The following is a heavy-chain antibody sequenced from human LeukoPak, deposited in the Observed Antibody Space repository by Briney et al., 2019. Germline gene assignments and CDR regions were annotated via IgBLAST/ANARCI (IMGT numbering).Heavy chain of an antibody. J-gene: IGHJ4*02. Sequence: ASVKVSCKPSGYTFTSYGISWVRQAPGQGLEWMGWINTYNGDTQYSQNLQGRLTMTTDTSTSTAYMELRSLRSDDTAVYYCARESRIQLWLSYFDYWGQGTLLTVSS. CDR3: ARESRIQLWLSYFDY. CDR1: GYTFTSYG. CDR2: INTYNGDT. D-gene: IGHD5-18*01. V-gene: IGHV1-18*01.